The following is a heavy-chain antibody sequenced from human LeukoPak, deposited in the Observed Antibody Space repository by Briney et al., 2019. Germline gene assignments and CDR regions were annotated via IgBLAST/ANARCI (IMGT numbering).Heavy chain of an antibody. J-gene: IGHJ6*02. CDR2: ISYDGSNK. Sequence: PGGSLRLSCAASGFTFSSYAMHWVRQAPGKGLEWVAVISYDGSNKYYADSVKGRFTISRDNSKNTLYLRMNSLRAEDTAVYYCARDQGALLWFGELSDTHYYYYGMDVWGQGTTVTVSS. CDR1: GFTFSSYA. D-gene: IGHD3-10*01. CDR3: ARDQGALLWFGELSDTHYYYYGMDV. V-gene: IGHV3-30-3*01.